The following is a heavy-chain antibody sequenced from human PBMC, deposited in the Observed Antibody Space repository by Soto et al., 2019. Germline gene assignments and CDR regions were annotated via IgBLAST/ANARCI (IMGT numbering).Heavy chain of an antibody. J-gene: IGHJ6*02. CDR2: ISGSGGNT. V-gene: IGHV3-23*01. CDR3: AKGLRRLLRTQYYYGLDV. Sequence: GGSLRLSCAASGFTFSAYAMTWVRQAPGKGLEWVSSISGSGGNTNYADSVKGRFTVSRDNSKRTLSLQMNSLTEEDTAIYYWAKGLRRLLRTQYYYGLDVWGRGTTVTVSS. D-gene: IGHD3-16*01. CDR1: GFTFSAYA.